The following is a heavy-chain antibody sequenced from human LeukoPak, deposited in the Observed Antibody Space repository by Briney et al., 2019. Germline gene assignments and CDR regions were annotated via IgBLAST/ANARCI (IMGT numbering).Heavy chain of an antibody. J-gene: IGHJ4*02. Sequence: GRSLRLSRAASVFTLTSYAMSCVRQAPGKGVEWVSAITVSGGSTYYADSVKGRFTISRDNSKNTTLMRMNILRVQDTPVYYCPEAQWETPLKYNFDNCGEGELFTASS. V-gene: IGHV3-23*01. D-gene: IGHD1-26*01. CDR3: PEAQWETPLKYNFDN. CDR1: VFTLTSYA. CDR2: ITVSGGST.